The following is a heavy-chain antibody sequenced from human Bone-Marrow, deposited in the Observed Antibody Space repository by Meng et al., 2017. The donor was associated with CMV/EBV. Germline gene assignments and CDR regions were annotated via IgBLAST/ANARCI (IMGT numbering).Heavy chain of an antibody. J-gene: IGHJ6*02. CDR2: IYYSGNT. CDR3: ARDSGVYGMDV. D-gene: IGHD3-10*01. Sequence: SETLSLTCSVSGASVNSGDYYWSWIRQPPGKGLEWIGYIYYSGNTKYNPSLKSRVTISVDTSKNQFSLKLSSVTAADTAVYYCARDSGVYGMDVWGQGTTVTVSS. CDR1: GASVNSGDYY. V-gene: IGHV4-61*08.